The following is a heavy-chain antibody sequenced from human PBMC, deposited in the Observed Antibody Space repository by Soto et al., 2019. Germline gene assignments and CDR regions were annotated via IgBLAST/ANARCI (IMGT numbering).Heavy chain of an antibody. D-gene: IGHD3-22*01. CDR3: AREGTGKYYYDSSGYYEPL. J-gene: IGHJ4*02. CDR2: ISYDGSNK. V-gene: IGHV3-30-3*01. Sequence: HPGGSLRLSCAASGFTFSSYAMHWVRQAPGKGLEWVAVISYDGSNKYYADSVKGRFTISRDNSKNTLYLQMDSLRAEDTAVYYCAREGTGKYYYDSSGYYEPLWGQGTLVTVSS. CDR1: GFTFSSYA.